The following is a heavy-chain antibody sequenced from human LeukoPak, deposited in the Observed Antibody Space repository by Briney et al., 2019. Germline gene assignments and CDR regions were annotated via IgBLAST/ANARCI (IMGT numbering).Heavy chain of an antibody. CDR3: ARGLVYGSGSNDY. CDR2: IYTSGST. J-gene: IGHJ4*02. D-gene: IGHD3-10*01. Sequence: PSETLSLTCTVSGGSLSSYYWNWIRQPAGKGLEWIGRIYTSGSTNYNPSLKSRVTMSVDTSKNQFSLKLSSVTAADTAVYYCARGLVYGSGSNDYWGQGTLVTVSS. CDR1: GGSLSSYY. V-gene: IGHV4-4*07.